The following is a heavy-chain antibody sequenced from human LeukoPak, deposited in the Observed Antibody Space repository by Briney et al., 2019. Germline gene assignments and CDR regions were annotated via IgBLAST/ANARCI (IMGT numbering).Heavy chain of an antibody. CDR1: GFTFDDYA. J-gene: IGHJ3*02. CDR3: AKGVMLGCSGGSCYPGAFDI. Sequence: GRSLRLSCAASGFTFDDYAMHWVRQAPGKGLEWVSGISWNSGSIGYADSVKGRFTISRDNAKNSLYLQMNSLRAEDTALYYCAKGVMLGCSGGSCYPGAFDIWGQGTMVTVSS. CDR2: ISWNSGSI. D-gene: IGHD2-15*01. V-gene: IGHV3-9*01.